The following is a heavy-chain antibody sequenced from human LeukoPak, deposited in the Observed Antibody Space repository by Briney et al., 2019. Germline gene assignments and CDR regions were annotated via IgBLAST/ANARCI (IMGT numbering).Heavy chain of an antibody. D-gene: IGHD2-2*01. CDR2: IAGNNSPT. J-gene: IGHJ2*01. V-gene: IGHV3-21*04. CDR1: GFTFSSYW. CDR3: ARGATRATRHFDV. Sequence: GSLRLSCAASGFTFSSYWLSWVRQAPGKGLEWVSIIAGNNSPTFYADSVEGRFTISRDNSKNMGYLQMNSLRVEDSGVYFCARGATRATRHFDVWGRGTLVTVSS.